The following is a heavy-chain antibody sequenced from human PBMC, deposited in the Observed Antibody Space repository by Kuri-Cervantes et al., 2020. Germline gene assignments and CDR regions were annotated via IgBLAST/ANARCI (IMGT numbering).Heavy chain of an antibody. CDR3: AKSRDRYDILTGSADY. D-gene: IGHD3-9*01. J-gene: IGHJ4*01. CDR2: INGDGGGV. V-gene: IGHV3-9*01. CDR1: GFTFDDYA. Sequence: SLKISCAASGFTFDDYAMYWVRQAPGKGLVWVSCINGDGGGVKYADAVKDRFTISRDNAKNTLYLQMNSLRTEDTAVYYCAKSRDRYDILTGSADYWGQGIMVTVSS.